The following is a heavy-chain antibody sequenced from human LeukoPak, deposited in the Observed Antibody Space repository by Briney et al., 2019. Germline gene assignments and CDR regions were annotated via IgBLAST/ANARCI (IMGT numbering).Heavy chain of an antibody. Sequence: GGSLRLSCAASGFTFSSYGMNWVRQAPGKGLEWASSISSSSSYIYYADSVKGRFTISRDNAKNSLYLQMNSLRAEDTAVYYCARALRFGGFDYWGQGTLVTVSS. CDR1: GFTFSSYG. CDR2: ISSSSSYI. D-gene: IGHD3-10*01. CDR3: ARALRFGGFDY. J-gene: IGHJ4*02. V-gene: IGHV3-21*01.